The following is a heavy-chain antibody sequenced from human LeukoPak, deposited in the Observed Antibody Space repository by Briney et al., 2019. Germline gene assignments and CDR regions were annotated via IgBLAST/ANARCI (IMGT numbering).Heavy chain of an antibody. CDR3: AGGGFATGQTTVTTLDY. V-gene: IGHV1-69*05. Sequence: SVKVSCKASGGTFSSYAISWVRQAPGQGLEWMGGIIPIFGTANYAQKFQGRVTITTDESTSTAYMELSSLRSEDTAVYYCAGGGFATGQTTVTTLDYWGQGTLVTVSS. D-gene: IGHD4-17*01. CDR2: IIPIFGTA. J-gene: IGHJ4*02. CDR1: GGTFSSYA.